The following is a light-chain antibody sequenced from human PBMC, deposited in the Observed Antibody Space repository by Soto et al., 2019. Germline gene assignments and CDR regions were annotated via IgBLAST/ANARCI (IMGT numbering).Light chain of an antibody. CDR2: AVS. CDR1: QTISSW. V-gene: IGKV1-5*01. J-gene: IGKJ4*02. Sequence: DIQMTQSPSTLSGSVGDRVTITCRASQTISSWLAWYQQKPGKAPKLLIYAVSSVQSGVPSRFSGSGSGTDFTFTISSLQPEDIGTYYCQQYDNLPRTFGGGTKVDIK. CDR3: QQYDNLPRT.